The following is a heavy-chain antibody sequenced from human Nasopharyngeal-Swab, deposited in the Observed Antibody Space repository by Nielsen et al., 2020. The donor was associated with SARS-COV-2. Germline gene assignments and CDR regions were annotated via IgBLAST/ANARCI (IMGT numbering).Heavy chain of an antibody. Sequence: WVRQAPGQGLEWMGWMNPNSGNTGYARKFQGRVTMTRNTSISTAYMELSSLRSEDTAVYYCARSDSSGYYLYYYGMDVWGQGTTVTVSS. CDR2: MNPNSGNT. V-gene: IGHV1-8*01. D-gene: IGHD3-22*01. J-gene: IGHJ6*02. CDR3: ARSDSSGYYLYYYGMDV.